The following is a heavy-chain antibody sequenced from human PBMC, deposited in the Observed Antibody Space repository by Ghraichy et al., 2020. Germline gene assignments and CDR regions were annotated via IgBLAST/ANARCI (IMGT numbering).Heavy chain of an antibody. V-gene: IGHV1-18*04. CDR1: GYTFTTHG. Sequence: ASVNVSCKAYGYTFTTHGISWVRQAPGQGLEWMGWISTYNGKTNYAQNLQGRVIMTTETSTSTVNMELRSLRSDDTAVYYCARDPHIVGETAFYYNGMDVWGQGTTVTVSS. CDR2: ISTYNGKT. D-gene: IGHD1-26*01. J-gene: IGHJ6*02. CDR3: ARDPHIVGETAFYYNGMDV.